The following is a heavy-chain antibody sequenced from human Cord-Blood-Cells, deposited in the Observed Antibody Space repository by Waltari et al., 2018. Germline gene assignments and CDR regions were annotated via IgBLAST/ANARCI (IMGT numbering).Heavy chain of an antibody. CDR1: GGSISSGGYS. V-gene: IGHV4-30-2*01. J-gene: IGHJ2*01. D-gene: IGHD4-4*01. Sequence: QLQLQESGSGLVKPSQTLSPTCAVSGGSISSGGYSWSWLRQPPGKGLEWIGYIYHSGSTYYNPSLKSRVTISVDRSKNQFSLKLSSVTAADTAVYYCARDGRTTVTTPHWYFDLWGRGTLVTVSS. CDR2: IYHSGST. CDR3: ARDGRTTVTTPHWYFDL.